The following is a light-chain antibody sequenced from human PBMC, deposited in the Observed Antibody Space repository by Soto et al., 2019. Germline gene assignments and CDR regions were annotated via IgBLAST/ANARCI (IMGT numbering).Light chain of an antibody. CDR2: DAS. J-gene: IGKJ4*01. Sequence: DIQMTQSPATLSASVGDRVTITCRASQSVRSWLAWYQQKPGTAPKLLIFDASRLESGVPSRFSGSASGTEFTLTISSLQPDAFATSYCQQYDNYPLTFGGGTKVDIK. V-gene: IGKV1-5*01. CDR3: QQYDNYPLT. CDR1: QSVRSW.